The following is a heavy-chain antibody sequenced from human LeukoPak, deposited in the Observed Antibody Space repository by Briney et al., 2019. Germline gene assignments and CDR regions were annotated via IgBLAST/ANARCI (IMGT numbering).Heavy chain of an antibody. Sequence: SETLSLTCAVYGGSFSGYYWSWIRQPPGKGLEWIGSIFYSGSTYYNPSLKSRVTISVDTSKNQFSLKLSSVTAADTAVYYCARHSSMTTVTFDYWGQGTLVTVSS. V-gene: IGHV4-34*12. CDR2: IFYSGST. J-gene: IGHJ4*02. D-gene: IGHD4-17*01. CDR1: GGSFSGYY. CDR3: ARHSSMTTVTFDY.